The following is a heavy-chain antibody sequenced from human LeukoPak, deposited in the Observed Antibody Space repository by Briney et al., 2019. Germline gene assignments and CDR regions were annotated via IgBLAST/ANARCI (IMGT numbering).Heavy chain of an antibody. J-gene: IGHJ5*02. V-gene: IGHV3-21*01. D-gene: IGHD3-3*01. CDR3: ARGKYYDFWSAQLSNWFDP. CDR2: ISSSSSYI. CDR1: GFTFSSYS. Sequence: GGSLRLSCAASGFTFSSYSMNWVRQAPGKGLEWVSSISSSSSYIYYADSVKGRFTISRDNAKNSLYLQMNSLRAEDTAVYYCARGKYYDFWSAQLSNWFDPWGQGTLVTVSS.